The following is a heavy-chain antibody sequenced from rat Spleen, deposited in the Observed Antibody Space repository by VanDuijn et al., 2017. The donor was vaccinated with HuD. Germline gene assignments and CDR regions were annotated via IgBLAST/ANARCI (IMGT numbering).Heavy chain of an antibody. CDR2: IWNTGGT. Sequence: QVQLKESGPGLVQPSQTLSLTCTVAGFSLTSYNVHWVRQPPGKGLEWMGVIWNTGGTQYNSALKSRLSISKDSSKSQVFLKRNRQQSEETATYYCAREYPGLGVMDAWGQGASVTVSS. V-gene: IGHV2-41*01. D-gene: IGHD1-4*01. CDR3: AREYPGLGVMDA. J-gene: IGHJ4*01. CDR1: GFSLTSYN.